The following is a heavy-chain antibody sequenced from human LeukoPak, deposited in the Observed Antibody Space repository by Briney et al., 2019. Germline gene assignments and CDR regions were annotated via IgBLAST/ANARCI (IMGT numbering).Heavy chain of an antibody. V-gene: IGHV3-15*01. J-gene: IGHJ3*02. CDR1: GFTFSNAW. CDR3: TTEGILAYCGGDCYSMFAFDI. CDR2: IKSKTDGGTT. Sequence: PGGSLRLSCAASGFTFSNAWMSWVRQAPGKGLEWVGRIKSKTDGGTTDCAAPVKGRFTISRDDSKNTLYLQMNSLKTEDTAVYYCTTEGILAYCGGDCYSMFAFDIWGQGTMVTVSS. D-gene: IGHD2-21*02.